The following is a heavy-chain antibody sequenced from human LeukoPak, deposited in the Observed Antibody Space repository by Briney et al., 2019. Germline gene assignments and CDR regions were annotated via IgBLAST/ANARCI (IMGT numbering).Heavy chain of an antibody. CDR2: ISGGGGTT. CDR3: AKDKGISMIRGVMGPDY. D-gene: IGHD3-10*01. CDR1: GFTFVNYA. V-gene: IGHV3-23*01. Sequence: GGSLRLSCTASGFTFVNYAMSWVRQAPGKGLEWVSAISGGGGTTYYADSVKGRFTISRDNSKNTLYLQMNSLRAEDTAVYYCAKDKGISMIRGVMGPDYWGQGTLVTVSS. J-gene: IGHJ4*02.